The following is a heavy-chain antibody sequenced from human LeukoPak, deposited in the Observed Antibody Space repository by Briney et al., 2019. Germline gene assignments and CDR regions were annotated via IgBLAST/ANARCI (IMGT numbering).Heavy chain of an antibody. CDR1: GGSISSSSYY. J-gene: IGHJ5*02. Sequence: SETLSLTCTVSGGSISSSSYYWGWTRQPPGKGLEWIGTIYYSGSTYYNPSLKSRVTISVDTSKNQFSLKLSSVTAADTAVYYCARPVPSRLGWFDPWGQGTLVTVSS. D-gene: IGHD1-1*01. CDR2: IYYSGST. V-gene: IGHV4-39*01. CDR3: ARPVPSRLGWFDP.